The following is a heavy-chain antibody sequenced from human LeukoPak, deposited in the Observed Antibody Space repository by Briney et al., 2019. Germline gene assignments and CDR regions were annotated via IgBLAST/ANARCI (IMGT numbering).Heavy chain of an antibody. J-gene: IGHJ4*02. Sequence: GRSLRLSCAASGFTFSSYGMHWVRQAPGKGLEWVAVIWYDGSNKYYADSVKGRFTISRDNSKNTLYLQMNSLRAEDTAVYYCARDAHYYDSSGYYYEEMSYFDYWGQGTLVTVSS. CDR1: GFTFSSYG. V-gene: IGHV3-33*01. CDR3: ARDAHYYDSSGYYYEEMSYFDY. CDR2: IWYDGSNK. D-gene: IGHD3-22*01.